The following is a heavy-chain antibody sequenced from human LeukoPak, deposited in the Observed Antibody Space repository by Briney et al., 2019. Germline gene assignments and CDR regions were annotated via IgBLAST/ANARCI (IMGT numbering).Heavy chain of an antibody. J-gene: IGHJ4*02. CDR3: AADLYGAVYFDY. CDR2: IVVGSGNT. CDR1: GFTFTSSA. Sequence: SVKVSCKASGFTFTSSAMQWVRQARGQRLEWIGWIVVGSGNTNYAQKFQERVTITRDMSTSTAYMELSSLRSEDTAVYYCAADLYGAVYFDYWGQGTLVTVSA. V-gene: IGHV1-58*02. D-gene: IGHD4-17*01.